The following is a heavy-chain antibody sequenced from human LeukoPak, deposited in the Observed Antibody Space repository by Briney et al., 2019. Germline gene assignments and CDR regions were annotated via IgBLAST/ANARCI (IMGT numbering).Heavy chain of an antibody. CDR2: ISSSSSYI. Sequence: GRSLRLSCAASGFTFSSYSMNWVRQAPGKGLEWVSSISSSSSYIYYADSVKGRFTISRDNAKNSLYLQMNILRAEDTAVYYCARAAHFDWLPNTHFDYWGQGTLVTVSS. D-gene: IGHD3-9*01. J-gene: IGHJ4*02. CDR3: ARAAHFDWLPNTHFDY. CDR1: GFTFSSYS. V-gene: IGHV3-21*01.